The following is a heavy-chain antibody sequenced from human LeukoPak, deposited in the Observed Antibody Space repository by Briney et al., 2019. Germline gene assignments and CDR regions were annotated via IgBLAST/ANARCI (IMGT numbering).Heavy chain of an antibody. CDR3: ARVGRIDY. V-gene: IGHV1-46*01. D-gene: IGHD2-15*01. J-gene: IGHJ4*02. CDR1: GYTFTRYH. CDR2: INLSGDST. Sequence: GASVKVSGKASGYTFTRYHMHWVRQAPGQGLEWMGIINLSGDSTSYAQKFQGRVTMTRDTSTSTVYMELSSLRSEDTAVYYCARVGRIDYWGQGTLVTVSS.